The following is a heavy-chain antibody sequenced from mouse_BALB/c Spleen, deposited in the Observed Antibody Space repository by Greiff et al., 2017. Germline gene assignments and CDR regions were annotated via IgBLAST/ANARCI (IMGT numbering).Heavy chain of an antibody. Sequence: EVQLQQSGAELVKPGASVKLSCTASSFNIKDTYMHWVKQRPEQGLEWIGRIDPANGNTKYDPKFQGKATITADTSSNTAYLQLSSLTSEDTAVYYCARHYGSLWFAYWGQGTLVTVSA. J-gene: IGHJ3*01. V-gene: IGHV14-3*02. CDR3: ARHYGSLWFAY. CDR1: SFNIKDTY. D-gene: IGHD1-1*01. CDR2: IDPANGNT.